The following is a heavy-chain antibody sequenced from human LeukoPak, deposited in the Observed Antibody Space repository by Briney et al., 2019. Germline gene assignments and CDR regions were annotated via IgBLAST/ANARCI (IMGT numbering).Heavy chain of an antibody. CDR2: INPSGGST. D-gene: IGHD3-9*01. V-gene: IGHV1-46*03. J-gene: IGHJ4*02. CDR3: ARGDDILTGYTPLIY. Sequence: ASVKVSCKASGYTSTSYYMHWVRQAPGQGLEWMGIINPSGGSTSYAQKFQGRVTMTRDTSTSTVYMELSSLRSEDTAVYYCARGDDILTGYTPLIYWGQGTLVTVSS. CDR1: GYTSTSYY.